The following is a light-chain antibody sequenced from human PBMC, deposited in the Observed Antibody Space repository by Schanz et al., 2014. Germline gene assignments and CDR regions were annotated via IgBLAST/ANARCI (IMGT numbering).Light chain of an antibody. V-gene: IGLV2-8*01. CDR1: SSDVGGYNY. Sequence: QSSLTQPPSASGSPGQSVTISCTGTSSDVGGYNYVSWYQQHPGKAPKLMIYEVSKRPSGVPDRFSGSKSGNTASLTVSGLQGEDEGDYYCSSYAGSNNQGVFGGGTKLTVL. J-gene: IGLJ2*01. CDR2: EVS. CDR3: SSYAGSNNQGV.